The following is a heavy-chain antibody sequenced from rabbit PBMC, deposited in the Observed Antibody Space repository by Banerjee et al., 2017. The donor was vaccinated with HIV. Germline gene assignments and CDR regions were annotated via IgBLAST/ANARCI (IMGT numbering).Heavy chain of an antibody. CDR3: ARVGYAGSVYYMGYFKL. V-gene: IGHV1S45*01. CDR1: GFSFSNKYV. J-gene: IGHJ4*01. Sequence: QSLLEESGGGLFQPGGSLALTCKASGFSFSNKYVMCWVRQAPGKGLEWIACINTSSGNTVYASWAKGRFTISKTSSTTVTLQMTSLTAADTATYFCARVGYAGSVYYMGYFKLRGPGTLVTVS. D-gene: IGHD8-1*01. CDR2: INTSSGNT.